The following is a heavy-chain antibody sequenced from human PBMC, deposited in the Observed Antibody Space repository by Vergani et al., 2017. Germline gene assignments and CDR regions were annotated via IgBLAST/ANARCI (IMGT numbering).Heavy chain of an antibody. D-gene: IGHD2-15*01. CDR2: ISSSSSYI. Sequence: EVQLVESGGGLVQPGRSLRLSCAASGFTFSSYEMNWVRQAPGKGLEWVSYISSSSSYIYYADSVKGRFTISRDNAKNTLYLQMNSLRAEDTAVYYCAKGRFSIVVVAALPGYWGQGTLVTVSS. V-gene: IGHV3-48*03. CDR1: GFTFSSYE. CDR3: AKGRFSIVVVAALPGY. J-gene: IGHJ4*02.